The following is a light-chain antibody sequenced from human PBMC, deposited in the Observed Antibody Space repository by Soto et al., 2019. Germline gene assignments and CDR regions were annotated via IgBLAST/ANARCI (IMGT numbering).Light chain of an antibody. V-gene: IGLV2-14*01. J-gene: IGLJ1*01. CDR1: SNDIGGYNY. Sequence: QSALTQPASMSGSPGQSVTISCAGTSNDIGGYNYASWYQHHPGRAPKLIISDVSSRPSGVSHRFSGSKSGNTASLTISGLQAEDEGDYYCSSFSVASPLFGTVTKVTVL. CDR2: DVS. CDR3: SSFSVASPL.